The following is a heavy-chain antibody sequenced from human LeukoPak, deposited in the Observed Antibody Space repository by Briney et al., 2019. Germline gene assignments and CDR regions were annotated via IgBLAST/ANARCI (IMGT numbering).Heavy chain of an antibody. CDR3: ARDLGGAFDI. CDR1: GFTFSSYA. Sequence: GGSLRLSCAASGFTFSSYAMSWVRQAPGKGLEWVSSISSSSSYIYYADSVKGRFTISRDNAKNSLYLQMNSLGAEDTAVYYCARDLGGAFDIWGQGTMVTVSS. V-gene: IGHV3-21*01. CDR2: ISSSSSYI. D-gene: IGHD1-26*01. J-gene: IGHJ3*02.